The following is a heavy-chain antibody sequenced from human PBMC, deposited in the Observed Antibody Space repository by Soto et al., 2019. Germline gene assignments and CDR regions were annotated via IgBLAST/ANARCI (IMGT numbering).Heavy chain of an antibody. J-gene: IGHJ6*03. V-gene: IGHV3-7*01. Sequence: PGGSLTLSCAPSGFTLCSYPMTSVRQAQGKGLEWVANIKQDGSEKYYVDSVKGRFTISRDNAKNSLYLQMNSLRAEDTAVYYCARGKSIAARRTYYYYYMDVWGKGTTVTVSS. D-gene: IGHD6-6*01. CDR2: IKQDGSEK. CDR1: GFTLCSYP. CDR3: ARGKSIAARRTYYYYYMDV.